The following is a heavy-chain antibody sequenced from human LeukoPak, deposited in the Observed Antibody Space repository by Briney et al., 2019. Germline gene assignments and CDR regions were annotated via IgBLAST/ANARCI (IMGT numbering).Heavy chain of an antibody. CDR1: GYTLTSYD. J-gene: IGHJ5*02. CDR2: VNPNSGNT. CDR3: ARGRLSDDLEWLLPVPFDP. Sequence: GASVKVSCKASGYTLTSYDISWVRQATGQGLEWMGWVNPNSGNTGYAQKFQGRVTMTRNTSISAAYMELSSLRSEDTAVYYCARGRLSDDLEWLLPVPFDPWGQGTLVTVSS. D-gene: IGHD3-3*01. V-gene: IGHV1-8*01.